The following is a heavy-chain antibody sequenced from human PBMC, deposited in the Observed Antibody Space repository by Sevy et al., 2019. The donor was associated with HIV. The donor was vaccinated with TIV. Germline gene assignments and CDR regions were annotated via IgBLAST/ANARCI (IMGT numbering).Heavy chain of an antibody. CDR3: ARDHVKDGDLGDYYYYAMDV. J-gene: IGHJ6*02. CDR2: ISSNSDTI. CDR1: GFSISDYY. Sequence: GESLKISCAASGFSISDYYMSWIRQAPGKGPQWISYISSNSDTIYYTDSVKGRFTISRDNAKNSLYLQMGSLRAEDTAIYYCARDHVKDGDLGDYYYYAMDVWGRGTTVTVSS. D-gene: IGHD4-17*01. V-gene: IGHV3-11*01.